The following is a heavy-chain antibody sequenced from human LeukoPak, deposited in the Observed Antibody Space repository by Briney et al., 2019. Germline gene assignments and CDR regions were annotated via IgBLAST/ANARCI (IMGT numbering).Heavy chain of an antibody. CDR1: GFTFSDYY. J-gene: IGHJ5*02. CDR2: ISSSGSTI. D-gene: IGHD2-2*01. Sequence: GGSLRLSCAASGFTFSDYYMSWIRQAPGKGLEWVSYISSSGSTIYYADSVKGRFTISRDNAKNSLYLQMNSLRAEDTAVYYCARDLYCSSTSCYYNWFDPWGQGTLVTVSS. V-gene: IGHV3-11*01. CDR3: ARDLYCSSTSCYYNWFDP.